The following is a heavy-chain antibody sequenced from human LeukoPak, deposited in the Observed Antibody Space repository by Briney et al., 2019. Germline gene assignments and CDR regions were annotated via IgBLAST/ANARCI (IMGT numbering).Heavy chain of an antibody. CDR3: AREETSPNWSAP. CDR1: GYSISSDPY. J-gene: IGHJ5*02. CDR2: IHHSGST. Sequence: SETLSLTCTVSGYSISSDPYWAWIRQPPGKGLEWIASIHHSGSTYFNPSLRSRVTIFLDTSRNQFSLKLRSVTAADTAVYYCAREETSPNWSAPWGQGALVTVSS. V-gene: IGHV4-38-2*02.